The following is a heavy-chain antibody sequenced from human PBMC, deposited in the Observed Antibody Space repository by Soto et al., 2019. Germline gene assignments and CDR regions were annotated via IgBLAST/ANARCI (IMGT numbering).Heavy chain of an antibody. D-gene: IGHD2-15*01. CDR1: GYSFTSYW. CDR3: ARGYCSGGSCYYSYAFDI. Sequence: GESLKISCKGSGYSFTSYWIAWVRQMPGKGLEWMGIIYPGDSDTRYSPSFQGQVTISADKSISTAYLQWSSLKASDTAMYYCARGYCSGGSCYYSYAFDIWGQGTMVTVSS. CDR2: IYPGDSDT. V-gene: IGHV5-51*01. J-gene: IGHJ3*02.